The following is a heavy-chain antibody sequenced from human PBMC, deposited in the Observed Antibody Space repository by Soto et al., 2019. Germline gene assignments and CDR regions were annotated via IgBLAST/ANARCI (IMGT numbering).Heavy chain of an antibody. V-gene: IGHV1-69*08. J-gene: IGHJ5*02. CDR2: IIPILGIA. D-gene: IGHD2-2*01. CDR1: GGTFSSYT. CDR3: ARDLGPIVVVPAAMSGGFDP. Sequence: QVQLVQSGAEVKKPGSSVKVSCKASGGTFSSYTISWVRQAPGQGLEWMGRIIPILGIANSAQKFQGRVTITADKSTSTAYMELSSLRSEDTAVYYCARDLGPIVVVPAAMSGGFDPWGQGTLVTVSS.